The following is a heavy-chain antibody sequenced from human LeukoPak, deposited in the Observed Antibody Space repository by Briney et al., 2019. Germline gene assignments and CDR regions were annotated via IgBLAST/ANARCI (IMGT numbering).Heavy chain of an antibody. CDR2: INPNSGGT. Sequence: ASVKVSCKASGYTFTGYYMHWVRPSPGQGLEWMGWINPNSGGTNYAQKFQGRVTMTRDTSISTAYMELSRLRSDDTAVYYCARDLGRSSGDYWGQGTLVTVSS. J-gene: IGHJ4*02. CDR3: ARDLGRSSGDY. V-gene: IGHV1-2*02. D-gene: IGHD7-27*01. CDR1: GYTFTGYY.